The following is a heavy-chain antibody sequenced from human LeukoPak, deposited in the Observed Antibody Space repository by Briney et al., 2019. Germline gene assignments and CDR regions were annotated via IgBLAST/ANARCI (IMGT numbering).Heavy chain of an antibody. CDR3: ASSVDTAVVTSWYFDL. CDR1: GGSFSGYY. Sequence: PSGTLSLTCAVYGGSFSGYYWSWIRQPPGKGLEWIGEINHSGSTNYNPSLKSRVTISVDTSKNQFSLKLSSVTAADTAVYYCASSVDTAVVTSWYFDLWGRGTLVTVSS. J-gene: IGHJ2*01. D-gene: IGHD5-18*01. CDR2: INHSGST. V-gene: IGHV4-34*01.